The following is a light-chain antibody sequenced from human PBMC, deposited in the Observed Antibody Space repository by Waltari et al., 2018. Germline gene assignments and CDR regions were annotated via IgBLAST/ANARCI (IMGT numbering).Light chain of an antibody. CDR1: SSDVGGYYF. CDR3: CSYAGAYTLGV. Sequence: QSALTQPRSVSGSPGQSVTISCTGTSSDVGGYYFVSWYQQHPGKAPKLLIYDVSKRPSRVPDHFSGSKSGNTASLTISGLQAEDEADYFCCSYAGAYTLGVFGTGTKVTVL. CDR2: DVS. J-gene: IGLJ1*01. V-gene: IGLV2-11*01.